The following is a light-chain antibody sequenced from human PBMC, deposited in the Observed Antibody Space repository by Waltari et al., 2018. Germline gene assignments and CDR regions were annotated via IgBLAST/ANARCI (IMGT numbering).Light chain of an antibody. CDR1: KSVSRT. Sequence: EIVLTQSPGTLSLSPGDRATLSCRASKSVSRTLAWYQQKPGQAPSLLIYGASIRATGVPDRFSGSGSGTDFSLTISRLEPEDFAVYYCQHYVTLPVTFGQGTKVEIK. CDR2: GAS. J-gene: IGKJ1*01. V-gene: IGKV3-20*01. CDR3: QHYVTLPVT.